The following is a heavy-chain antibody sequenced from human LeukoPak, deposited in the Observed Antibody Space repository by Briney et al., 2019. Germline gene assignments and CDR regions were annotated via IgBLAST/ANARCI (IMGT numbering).Heavy chain of an antibody. D-gene: IGHD3-22*01. V-gene: IGHV3-30*02. J-gene: IGHJ4*02. CDR1: GFTFSSYG. Sequence: GGSLRLSCAASGFTFSSYGMHWVRQAPGKGLEWVAFIRYDGSNKYYADSVKGRFTISRDNSKNTLYLQMNSLRAEDTAVYYCAKGGPYDSSGYYPFDYWGQGTLVTVSS. CDR3: AKGGPYDSSGYYPFDY. CDR2: IRYDGSNK.